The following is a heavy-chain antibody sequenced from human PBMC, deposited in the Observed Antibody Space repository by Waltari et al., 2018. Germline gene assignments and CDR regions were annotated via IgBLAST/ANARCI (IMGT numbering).Heavy chain of an antibody. D-gene: IGHD5-12*01. V-gene: IGHV4-39*01. CDR1: GGSIRSGSFY. Sequence: QLQLQASGPGLVRPSATLSLPCSVAGGSIRSGSFYGGWIRQSPGKGLEWIGSIYYSGSTDYNSNLKSRVTISGDTSKNQFSLKLSSVTAADTAVYYCARHWKKSGYRFDPWGQGTLVTVSS. CDR2: IYYSGST. J-gene: IGHJ5*02. CDR3: ARHWKKSGYRFDP.